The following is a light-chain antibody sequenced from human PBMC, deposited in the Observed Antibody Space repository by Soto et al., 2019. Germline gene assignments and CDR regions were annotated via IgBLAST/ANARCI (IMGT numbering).Light chain of an antibody. CDR3: CSYATTTL. CDR1: SSDVGSYDL. CDR2: EVS. Sequence: QSALTQPASVSGSPEQSITISCTGTSSDVGSYDLVSWYQQHPGNAPKLMIYEVSKRPSGVSDRFSGSKSGNTASLTISGLQADDEADYYCCSYATTTLFGGGTKLTVL. V-gene: IGLV2-23*02. J-gene: IGLJ2*01.